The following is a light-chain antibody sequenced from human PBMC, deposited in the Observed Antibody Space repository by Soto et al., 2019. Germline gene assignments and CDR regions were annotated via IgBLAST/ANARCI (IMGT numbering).Light chain of an antibody. CDR3: QQYNSDPRT. CDR1: QDIGYS. V-gene: IGKV1-16*02. J-gene: IGKJ1*01. Sequence: DIQMTQSPSSLSASVGARVTITCRASQDIGYSLGWFQQRPGKAPKSLIYAAATLQGGGPSKFGGSGSGTHFTLTISSLQPEDFGTYDCQQYNSDPRTVGQGTKVEIK. CDR2: AAA.